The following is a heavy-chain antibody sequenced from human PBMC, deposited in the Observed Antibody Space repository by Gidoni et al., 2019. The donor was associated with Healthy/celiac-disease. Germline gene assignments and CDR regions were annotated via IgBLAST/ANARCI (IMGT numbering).Heavy chain of an antibody. V-gene: IGHV4-38-2*02. CDR3: ARDQGSGSYFR. D-gene: IGHD1-26*01. CDR2: IYHSCST. CDR1: GYSISSGYY. J-gene: IGHJ4*02. Sequence: QVQLQESGPGLVKPSETLSLTCAVSGYSISSGYYWGWIRQPPGKGLEWIGSIYHSCSTYYNPSLKSRVTISVDTSKNQFSLKLSSVTAADTAVYYCARDQGSGSYFRWGQGTLVTVSS.